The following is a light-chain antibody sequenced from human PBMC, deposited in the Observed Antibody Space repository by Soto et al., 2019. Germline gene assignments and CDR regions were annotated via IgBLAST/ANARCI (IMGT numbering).Light chain of an antibody. CDR2: EVN. Sequence: QSAVTQPASVSGSPGQSITTSCSGTSSDIGAYDYVSWFRQHPGKAPKLMISEVNNRPSGVSNRSSGSKSGNTAYLTISGLQVQDEAEHFCFSFTTTSPHVFGTGTKVTVL. CDR1: SSDIGAYDY. J-gene: IGLJ1*01. V-gene: IGLV2-14*01. CDR3: FSFTTTSPHV.